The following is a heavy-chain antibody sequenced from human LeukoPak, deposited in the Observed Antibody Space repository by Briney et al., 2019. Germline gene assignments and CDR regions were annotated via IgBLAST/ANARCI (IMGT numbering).Heavy chain of an antibody. V-gene: IGHV3-7*01. CDR1: GFTFSSYW. D-gene: IGHD3-10*01. J-gene: IGHJ4*02. CDR3: ARGDRSTMATLDY. CDR2: IKKDGSEI. Sequence: GGSLRLSCATSGFTFSSYWMNWVRQAPGKGLEWVANIKKDGSEIYYVDSVKGRFTISRDNAKRSLYLQMNSLRDEDTAVYYCARGDRSTMATLDYWGRGTLVTVSS.